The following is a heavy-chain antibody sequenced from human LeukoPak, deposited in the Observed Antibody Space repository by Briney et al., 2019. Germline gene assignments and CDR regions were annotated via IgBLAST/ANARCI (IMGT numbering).Heavy chain of an antibody. CDR2: IYYNGST. CDR3: ARHSKYYYGMDV. J-gene: IGHJ6*02. Sequence: PSETLSLTCTVSGGSISSYYWSWIRQPPGKGLEWIGYIYYNGSTNYNPSLKSRVTISVDTSKNQFSLKLSSVTAADTAVYYCARHSKYYYGMDVWGQGTTVTVSS. CDR1: GGSISSYY. V-gene: IGHV4-59*08.